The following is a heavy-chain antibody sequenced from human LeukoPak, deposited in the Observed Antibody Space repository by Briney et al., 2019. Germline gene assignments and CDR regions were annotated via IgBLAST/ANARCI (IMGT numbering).Heavy chain of an antibody. CDR2: MNPNSGNT. D-gene: IGHD6-13*01. J-gene: IGHJ3*02. V-gene: IGHV1-8*03. Sequence: GASVKVSCKASGYTFTSYDINWVRQATGQGLEWMGWMNPNSGNTGYAQKFQGRVTITRNTSISTAYMELSSLRSEDTAVYYCARVHYRSGWYGRQTVAFNIWGQGKRVTVIS. CDR1: GYTFTSYD. CDR3: ARVHYRSGWYGRQTVAFNI.